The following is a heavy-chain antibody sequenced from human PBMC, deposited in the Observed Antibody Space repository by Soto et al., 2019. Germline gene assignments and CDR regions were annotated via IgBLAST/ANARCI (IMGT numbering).Heavy chain of an antibody. V-gene: IGHV3-49*03. D-gene: IGHD3-22*01. CDR2: IRSEAYGGTT. J-gene: IGHJ4*02. CDR1: GFTFGDYA. CDR3: TATYYYDSSDWAY. Sequence: GGSLRLSCTASGFTFGDYAMSWFRQAPGKGLEWVGLIRSEAYGGTTEYAASVKGRFTISRDDSESMVYLQMNSLKTEDTAVYYCTATYYYDSSDWAYWGQGTQVTVSS.